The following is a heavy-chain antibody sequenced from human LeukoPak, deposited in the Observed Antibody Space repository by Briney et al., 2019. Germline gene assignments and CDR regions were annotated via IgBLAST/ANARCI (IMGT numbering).Heavy chain of an antibody. CDR3: ARSRAATFDY. V-gene: IGHV6-1*01. CDR1: GDSVSSKSAA. Sequence: SQTLSLTCAISGDSVSSKSAAGNWIRQSPSRGLEWVGRTYYRSKWSNDSAASVKGRITVNPDTSKNQFSLQLSSVTPEDTAVYYCARSRAATFDYWGQGTLVTVSS. D-gene: IGHD2-15*01. J-gene: IGHJ4*02. CDR2: TYYRSKWSN.